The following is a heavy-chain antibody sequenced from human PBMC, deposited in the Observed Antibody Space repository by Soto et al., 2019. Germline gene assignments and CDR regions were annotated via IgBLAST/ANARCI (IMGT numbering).Heavy chain of an antibody. Sequence: QMQLVESGGDLVKPGGSLRLSCAASGFNFGDYYMSWVRQAPGKGLEWVSFVSSTRGYTKYSDSVGGRFTVSRDNGKNSLHLQLNSLRVDDTAVYYCARLRVGVNWYFDLWGRGTLVTVSS. D-gene: IGHD1-26*01. CDR3: ARLRVGVNWYFDL. J-gene: IGHJ2*01. V-gene: IGHV3-11*06. CDR2: VSSTRGYT. CDR1: GFNFGDYY.